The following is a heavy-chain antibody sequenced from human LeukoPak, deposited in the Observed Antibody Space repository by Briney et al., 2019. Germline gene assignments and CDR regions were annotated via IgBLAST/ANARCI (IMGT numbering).Heavy chain of an antibody. CDR2: ISSDGNT. Sequence: AGGSLRLSCAASGFTVSSSSMNWVRVGPGKGVEGVSVISSDGNTYYADSVKGRLTISRDNSRNTLSLQMHGLRADDTAVYYCARGQEQFSSPWQWGPRRKNFYYYGMDVWGQGTTVTVSS. D-gene: IGHD6-19*01. V-gene: IGHV3-66*01. J-gene: IGHJ6*02. CDR3: ARGQEQFSSPWQWGPRRKNFYYYGMDV. CDR1: GFTVSSSS.